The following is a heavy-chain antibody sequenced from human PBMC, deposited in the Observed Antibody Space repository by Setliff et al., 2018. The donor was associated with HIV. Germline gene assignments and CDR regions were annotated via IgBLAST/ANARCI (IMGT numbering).Heavy chain of an antibody. J-gene: IGHJ4*01. CDR1: GYTFTTYP. D-gene: IGHD6-19*01. V-gene: IGHV1-46*01. CDR2: INTSGGSA. CDR3: ARNQGDSSVWYAGDF. Sequence: GASVKVSCKASGYTFTTYPMHWVRQAPGQGLEWMGVINTSGGSAGYAEKFRGRVTMTRDTSTNTVYMDLRNLRSEDTAVYYCARNQGDSSVWYAGDFWGHGTLVTVSS.